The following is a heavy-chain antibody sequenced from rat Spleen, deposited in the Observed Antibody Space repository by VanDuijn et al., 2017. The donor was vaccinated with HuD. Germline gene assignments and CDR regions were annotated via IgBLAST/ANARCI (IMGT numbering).Heavy chain of an antibody. CDR1: GLSFSNYD. D-gene: IGHD4-3*01. Sequence: EVQLVESGGGLVQPGRSMKLSCAASGLSFSNYDMAWVRQAPKKGLEWVASISYEGSSTYYGDSVKGRFTISRDDAQSTLYLQMNSLRSEDTATYYCTRRIRGADYWGQGVMVTVSS. CDR2: ISYEGSST. J-gene: IGHJ2*01. CDR3: TRRIRGADY. V-gene: IGHV5-22*01.